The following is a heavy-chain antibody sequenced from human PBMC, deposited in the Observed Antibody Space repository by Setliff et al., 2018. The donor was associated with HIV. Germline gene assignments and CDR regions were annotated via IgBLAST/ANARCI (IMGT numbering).Heavy chain of an antibody. J-gene: IGHJ6*02. CDR1: QYTFTTYW. CDR2: IYPSDSNI. V-gene: IGHV5-51*01. D-gene: IGHD1-1*01. Sequence: GESLKISCKGSQYTFTTYWIGWVRQVPGRGLEWMALIYPSDSNIYYNPSFQDRVTISVEKPIATAYLQWSSLKASDSAMYYCARQTVHTTHSLDFGSPNRDYYYGMDVWGQGTTVTVSS. CDR3: ARQTVHTTHSLDFGSPNRDYYYGMDV.